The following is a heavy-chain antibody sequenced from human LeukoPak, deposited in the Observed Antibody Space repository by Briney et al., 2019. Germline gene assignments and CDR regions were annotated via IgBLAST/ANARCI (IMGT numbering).Heavy chain of an antibody. J-gene: IGHJ1*01. Sequence: SETLSLTCAVYGGSFSDYYWSWIRQPPGKGLEWIGEINHSGSTNYNPSLKSRVTISVDTSENQFSLKLSSVTAADTAVYYCAYSSGYQQHWGQGTLVTVSS. CDR2: INHSGST. CDR1: GGSFSDYY. V-gene: IGHV4-34*01. CDR3: AYSSGYQQH. D-gene: IGHD3-22*01.